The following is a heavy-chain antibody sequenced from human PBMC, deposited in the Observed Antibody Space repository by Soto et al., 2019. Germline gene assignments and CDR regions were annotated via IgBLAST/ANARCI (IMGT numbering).Heavy chain of an antibody. V-gene: IGHV1-46*01. J-gene: IGHJ5*02. CDR1: GYTFTSYY. Sequence: QVQLVQSGAEVKKPGASVKVSCKASGYTFTSYYMHWVRQAPGQGLEWMGIINPSGGSTSYAQKSQGRVTMTRDTSTSTVYMELSSLRSEDTAVYYCARANIVVVPAAKRTVYWFAPWGQGTLVTVSS. CDR2: INPSGGST. CDR3: ARANIVVVPAAKRTVYWFAP. D-gene: IGHD2-2*01.